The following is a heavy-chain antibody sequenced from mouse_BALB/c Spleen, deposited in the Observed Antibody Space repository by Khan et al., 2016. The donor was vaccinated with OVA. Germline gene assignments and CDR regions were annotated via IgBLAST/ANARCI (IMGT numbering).Heavy chain of an antibody. CDR3: ARKDYYDYDPFPY. CDR2: INYSGNT. CDR1: GYSITSEYA. J-gene: IGHJ3*01. Sequence: EVELVESGPGLVKPSQSLSLTCTVTGYSITSEYAWNWIRQFPGNKLEWMGYINYSGNTRFNPSLKSRTSITRDTSKNQFFLQLNSVTTDDTATYYCARKDYYDYDPFPYWGQETLVTVSA. D-gene: IGHD2-4*01. V-gene: IGHV3-2*02.